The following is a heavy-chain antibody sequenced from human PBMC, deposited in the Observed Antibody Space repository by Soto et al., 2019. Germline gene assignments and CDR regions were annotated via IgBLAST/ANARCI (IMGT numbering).Heavy chain of an antibody. Sequence: PSETLSLTCAVYGGSFSGYYWSWIRQPPGKGLNWIGEINHSGSTNYNPSLKSRVTISVDTSKNQFSLKLSSVTAADTAVYYCARGQTTIFGVVDKPSDAFDIWGQGTMVTVSS. CDR1: GGSFSGYY. D-gene: IGHD3-3*01. CDR2: INHSGST. CDR3: ARGQTTIFGVVDKPSDAFDI. J-gene: IGHJ3*02. V-gene: IGHV4-34*01.